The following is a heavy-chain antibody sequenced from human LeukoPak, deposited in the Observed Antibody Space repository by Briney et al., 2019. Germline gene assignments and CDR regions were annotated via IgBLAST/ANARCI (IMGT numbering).Heavy chain of an antibody. CDR3: ARDRTTVTILDAFDI. CDR1: GGTFSSYA. V-gene: IGHV1-69*01. CDR2: IIPIFGTA. Sequence: SVKVSCKASGGTFSSYAISWVRQAPGQGLEWMGGIIPIFGTANYAQKFQGRVTITADESTSTAYMELSSLRSEDTAVYYCARDRTTVTILDAFDIWGQGTMVTVSS. J-gene: IGHJ3*02. D-gene: IGHD4-11*01.